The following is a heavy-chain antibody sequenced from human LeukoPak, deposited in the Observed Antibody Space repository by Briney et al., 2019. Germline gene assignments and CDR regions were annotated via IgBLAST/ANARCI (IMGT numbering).Heavy chain of an antibody. CDR1: GFTLSSYG. D-gene: IGHD6-6*01. V-gene: IGHV3-23*01. CDR3: AKRECSNNNCYFVN. CDR2: LSARGDST. J-gene: IGHJ4*02. Sequence: GGSLRLSCAASGFTLSSYGMSWVRQAPAKGLEWVSTLSARGDSTYYVDSVKGRFTISRDTSMNTLYLQMDSLRAEDTAVYFCAKRECSNNNCYFVNWGQGTLVTVSS.